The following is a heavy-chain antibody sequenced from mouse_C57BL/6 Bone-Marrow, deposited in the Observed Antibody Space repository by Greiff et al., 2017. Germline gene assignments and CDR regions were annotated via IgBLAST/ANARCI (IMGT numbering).Heavy chain of an antibody. CDR3: ATYYYGSSSFYWYFDV. Sequence: VQLQQSGAELARPGASVKLSCKASGYTFTSYGISWVKQRTGQGLEWIGEIYPRSGNTYYNEKFKGKATLTADKSSSTAYMELRSLTSEDSAVYFCATYYYGSSSFYWYFDVWGTGTTVTVSS. D-gene: IGHD1-1*01. CDR2: IYPRSGNT. V-gene: IGHV1-81*01. CDR1: GYTFTSYG. J-gene: IGHJ1*03.